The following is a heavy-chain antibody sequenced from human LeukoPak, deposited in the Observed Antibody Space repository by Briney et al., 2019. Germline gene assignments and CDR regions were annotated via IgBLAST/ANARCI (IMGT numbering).Heavy chain of an antibody. CDR2: IYSGGST. Sequence: GGSLRLSCAASGFTVSSNYMSWVRQAPGKGLEWVSVIYSGGSTYYADSVKGRFTISRDNSKNTLYLQMNSLRAEDTAVYCCASGETTGYYFDYWGQGTLVTVSS. V-gene: IGHV3-66*01. CDR1: GFTVSSNY. D-gene: IGHD1-1*01. J-gene: IGHJ4*02. CDR3: ASGETTGYYFDY.